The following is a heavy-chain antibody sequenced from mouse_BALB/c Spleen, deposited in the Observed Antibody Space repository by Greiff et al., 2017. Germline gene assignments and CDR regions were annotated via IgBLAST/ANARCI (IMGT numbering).Heavy chain of an antibody. Sequence: LKHPGSELVRPGASVKLSCKASGYTFTSYWMHWVKQRPGQGLEWIGNIYPSSGSTNYDEKFKSKDTLTVDTSSSTDYMQLSSLTSEDAAVYYRTRGATMNTTRGYYAMDDWGQGTSVTVSA. CDR3: TRGATMNTTRGYYAMDD. J-gene: IGHJ4*01. D-gene: IGHD2-4*01. CDR1: GYTFTSYW. CDR2: IYPSSGST. V-gene: IGHV1S22*01.